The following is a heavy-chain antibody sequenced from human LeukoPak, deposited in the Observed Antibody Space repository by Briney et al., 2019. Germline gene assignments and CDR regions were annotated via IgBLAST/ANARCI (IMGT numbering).Heavy chain of an antibody. V-gene: IGHV1-24*01. CDR1: GYTLTEVA. CDR2: LDPEDGET. Sequence: PRASVKVSCKVSGYTLTEVAMHWVRQAPGKGLEWMGGLDPEDGETVYARKFQGRVTMTEDTSTDTAYMELSSLSSEDTAVYYCATCLPPDGIVGATVDWFDPWGQGTLVTVSS. J-gene: IGHJ5*02. CDR3: ATCLPPDGIVGATVDWFDP. D-gene: IGHD1-26*01.